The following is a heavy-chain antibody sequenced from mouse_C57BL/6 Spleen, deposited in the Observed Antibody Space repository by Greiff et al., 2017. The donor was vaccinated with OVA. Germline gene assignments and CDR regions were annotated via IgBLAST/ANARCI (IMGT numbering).Heavy chain of an antibody. J-gene: IGHJ2*01. V-gene: IGHV3-6*01. CDR2: ISYDGSN. CDR3: ARDGTGFDD. D-gene: IGHD4-1*01. Sequence: EVKLMESGPGLVKPSQSLSLTCSVTGYSITSGYYWNWIRQFPGNKLEWMGYISYDGSNNYNPSLKNRISITRDTSKNQFFLKLNSGTTEVTATYYCARDGTGFDDWGQGTTRTVSS. CDR1: GYSITSGYY.